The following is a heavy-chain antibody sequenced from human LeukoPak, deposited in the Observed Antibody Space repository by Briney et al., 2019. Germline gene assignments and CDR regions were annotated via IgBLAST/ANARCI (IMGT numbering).Heavy chain of an antibody. CDR2: ITPGGGT. Sequence: ASVKVSCKASGYTFTSYAIHWVRQAPGQGLEWMGWITPGGGTNYPQKFQGRVAITWDMSITTAYMDLSRLTSDDTAVYYCARDPWGRGYCSTTSCQNLGGNDAFDIWGQGTMVTVSS. D-gene: IGHD2-2*01. CDR1: GYTFTSYA. V-gene: IGHV1-2*02. CDR3: ARDPWGRGYCSTTSCQNLGGNDAFDI. J-gene: IGHJ3*02.